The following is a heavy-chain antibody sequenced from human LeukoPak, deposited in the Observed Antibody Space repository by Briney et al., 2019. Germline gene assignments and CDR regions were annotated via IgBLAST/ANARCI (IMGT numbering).Heavy chain of an antibody. Sequence: PSETLSLTCAVYGGSFSGYYWSWIRQPPGKGLEWIGEINHSGSTNYNPSLKSRVTISVDTSKNQFSLNLRSVTAADTAVYYCARSTRRIVVIPAATVTTRYYYRMDVWGQGTTVTVSS. CDR3: ARSTRRIVVIPAATVTTRYYYRMDV. CDR1: GGSFSGYY. V-gene: IGHV4-34*01. CDR2: INHSGST. J-gene: IGHJ6*02. D-gene: IGHD2-2*01.